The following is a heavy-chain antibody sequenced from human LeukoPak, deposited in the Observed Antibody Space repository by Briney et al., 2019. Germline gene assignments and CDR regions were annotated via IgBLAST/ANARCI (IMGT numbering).Heavy chain of an antibody. J-gene: IGHJ3*02. D-gene: IGHD2-15*01. CDR1: GYSFTGYW. Sequence: GESLKISCKGSGYSFTGYWIGWVRQMPGKGLEWMGIIYPGDSDTRYSPSFQGQVTISADKSISTAYLQWSSLKASDTAMYYCARRDCSGGSCYYAFDIWGQGTMVTVSS. CDR3: ARRDCSGGSCYYAFDI. CDR2: IYPGDSDT. V-gene: IGHV5-51*01.